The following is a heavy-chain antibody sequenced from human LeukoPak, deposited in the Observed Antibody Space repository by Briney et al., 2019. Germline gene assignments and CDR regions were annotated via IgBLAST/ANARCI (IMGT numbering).Heavy chain of an antibody. CDR1: GCSISSSTYC. Sequence: SETLSLPCTVSGCSISSSTYCWRWIRQPPGKGLEWIGSIYYSGSTYYNPSLKSRVTISVDTSKNQFSLKLNSVTAADTAVYYCATPYSGGYHGLDIWGQGTMVTVSS. J-gene: IGHJ3*02. V-gene: IGHV4-39*01. D-gene: IGHD1-26*01. CDR3: ATPYSGGYHGLDI. CDR2: IYYSGST.